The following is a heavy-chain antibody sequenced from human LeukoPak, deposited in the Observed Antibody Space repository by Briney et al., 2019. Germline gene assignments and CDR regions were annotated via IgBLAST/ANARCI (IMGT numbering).Heavy chain of an antibody. CDR1: GFTFSSYG. CDR3: AKDLGRSGYSGLVDY. D-gene: IGHD3-22*01. V-gene: IGHV3-33*06. J-gene: IGHJ4*02. CDR2: IWYDGSNK. Sequence: PGGSLRLSCAASGFTFSSYGMHWVRQAPGKGLEWVAVIWYDGSNKYYADSVKGRFTISRDNSKNTLYLQMNSLRAEDTAVYYCAKDLGRSGYSGLVDYWGQGTQVTVSS.